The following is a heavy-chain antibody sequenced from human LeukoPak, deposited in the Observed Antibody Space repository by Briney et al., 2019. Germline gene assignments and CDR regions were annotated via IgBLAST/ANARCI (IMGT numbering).Heavy chain of an antibody. V-gene: IGHV3-23*01. CDR3: ARIAVAGDNWFDP. CDR1: GFTFSSYA. Sequence: PGGSLRLSCAASGFTFSSYAMNWVRQAPGKGLEWVSAISGSGGSTYYADSGKGRFTISRDNSKNTLYLQMNSLRAEDTAVYYCARIAVAGDNWFDPWGQGTLVTVSS. CDR2: ISGSGGST. J-gene: IGHJ5*02. D-gene: IGHD6-19*01.